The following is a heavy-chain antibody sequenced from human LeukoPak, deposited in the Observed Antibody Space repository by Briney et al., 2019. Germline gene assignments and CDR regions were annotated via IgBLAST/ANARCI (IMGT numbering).Heavy chain of an antibody. CDR2: IWYDGSNK. Sequence: GGSLRLSCAASGFTFSSYGMHWVRQAPGKGLEWVAVIWYDGSNKYYADSVKGRFTISRDNAKNSLYLQMNSLRAEDTAVYYCARNSYYDFWSGYERINWFDPWGQGTLVTVSS. V-gene: IGHV3-33*01. CDR1: GFTFSSYG. D-gene: IGHD3-3*01. J-gene: IGHJ5*02. CDR3: ARNSYYDFWSGYERINWFDP.